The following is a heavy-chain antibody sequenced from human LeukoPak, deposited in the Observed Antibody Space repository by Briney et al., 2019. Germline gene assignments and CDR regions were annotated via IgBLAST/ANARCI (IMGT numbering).Heavy chain of an antibody. J-gene: IGHJ6*02. CDR3: ASDSYVDTAAGVMDV. V-gene: IGHV3-53*01. CDR1: GFTVSSNY. CDR2: IYSGGST. Sequence: GGSLRLSCAASGFTVSSNYMSWVRQAPGKGLEWVSVIYSGGSTYYADSVKGRFTISRDNSKNTLYLQMNSLRAEDTAVYYCASDSYVDTAAGVMDVWGQGTTVTVSS. D-gene: IGHD5-18*01.